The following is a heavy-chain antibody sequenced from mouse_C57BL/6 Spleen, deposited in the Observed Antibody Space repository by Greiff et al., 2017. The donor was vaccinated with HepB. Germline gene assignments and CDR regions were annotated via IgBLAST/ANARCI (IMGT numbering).Heavy chain of an antibody. V-gene: IGHV1-66*01. Sequence: QVHVKQSGPELVKPGASVKISCKASGYSFTSYYIHWVKQRPGQGLEWIGWIYPGSGNTKYNEKFKGKVTLTADTSSSTAYMQLSSLTSEDSAVYYCARAYYGSSSDYWGQGTTLTVSS. D-gene: IGHD1-1*01. CDR1: GYSFTSYY. CDR3: ARAYYGSSSDY. J-gene: IGHJ2*01. CDR2: IYPGSGNT.